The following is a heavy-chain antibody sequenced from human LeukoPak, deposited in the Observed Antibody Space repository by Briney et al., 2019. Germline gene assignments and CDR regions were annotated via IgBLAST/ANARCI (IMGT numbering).Heavy chain of an antibody. CDR2: IYYSGST. CDR1: GGSIGSSSYY. Sequence: SETLSLTCTVSGGSIGSSSYYWGWIRQPPGKGLEWIGSIYYSGSTYYNPSLKSRVTISVDTSKNQFSLKLSSVTAADTAVYYCARDGLQQFGLHYFDYWGQGALVTVSS. J-gene: IGHJ4*02. CDR3: ARDGLQQFGLHYFDY. V-gene: IGHV4-39*02. D-gene: IGHD5-24*01.